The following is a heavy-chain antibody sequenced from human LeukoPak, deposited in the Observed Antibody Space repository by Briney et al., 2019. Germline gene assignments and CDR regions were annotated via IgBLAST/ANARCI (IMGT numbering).Heavy chain of an antibody. D-gene: IGHD3-9*01. CDR1: GDTLTELS. CDR2: CDPEHGEM. CDR3: ATGGPWDLLKY. J-gene: IGHJ4*02. Sequence: GASVKVSCKVSGDTLTELSTHWVRQAPGKGLEWMGGCDPEHGEMIYAQKLQGRITMTEDTSKDPAYMELSSLRSEDTAVYYCATGGPWDLLKYWGQGTLDTVSS. V-gene: IGHV1-24*01.